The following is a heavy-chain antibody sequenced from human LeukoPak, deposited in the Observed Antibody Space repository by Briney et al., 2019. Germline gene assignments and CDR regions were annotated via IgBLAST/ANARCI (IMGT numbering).Heavy chain of an antibody. CDR2: INPNSGGT. Sequence: ASVKVSCKASGYTFTCYYMHWVRQAPGQGLEWMGRINPNSGGTNYAQKFQGRVTMTRDTSISTAYMELSRLRFDDTAVYYCARAGTLYRAPGDYWGQGTLVTVSS. CDR1: GYTFTCYY. D-gene: IGHD3-16*02. CDR3: ARAGTLYRAPGDY. J-gene: IGHJ4*02. V-gene: IGHV1-2*06.